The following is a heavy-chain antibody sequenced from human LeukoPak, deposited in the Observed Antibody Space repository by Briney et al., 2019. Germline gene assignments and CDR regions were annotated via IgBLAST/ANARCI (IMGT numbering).Heavy chain of an antibody. CDR2: IGISSGNT. Sequence: GGSLRLSCAASGFRFSDYSMNWVRQASGKGLEWISYIGISSGNTKYADSVKGRFTISGDKARNSLYLQMNSLRVEDTAVYYCARDYKYAFDNWGQGTLVTVSS. D-gene: IGHD5-24*01. V-gene: IGHV3-48*01. J-gene: IGHJ4*02. CDR1: GFRFSDYS. CDR3: ARDYKYAFDN.